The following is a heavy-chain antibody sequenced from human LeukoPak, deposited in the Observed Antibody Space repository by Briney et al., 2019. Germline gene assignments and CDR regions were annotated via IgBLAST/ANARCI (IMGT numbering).Heavy chain of an antibody. CDR2: ISSSSSYI. J-gene: IGHJ4*02. CDR3: GRGGSGWSFVY. CDR1: GFTFSSYS. Sequence: GGSLRLSCAASGFTFSSYSMNWVRQAPGKGLEWVSSISSSSSYIYYADSVKGRFTISRDNAKNSLYLQMNNLRAEDTAGYYCGRGGSGWSFVYWGQGTLVTVSS. D-gene: IGHD6-19*01. V-gene: IGHV3-21*01.